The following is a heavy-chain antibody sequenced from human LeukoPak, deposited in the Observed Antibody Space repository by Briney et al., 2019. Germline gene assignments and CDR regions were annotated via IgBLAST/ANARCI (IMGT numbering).Heavy chain of an antibody. CDR2: ISAYNGNT. Sequence: ASVKVSCKASGYTFTSYGISWVRQAPGQGLEWMGWISAYNGNTNYAQKLQGRVTMTTDTSTSTAYMELRRLRSDDTAVYYCARARTANYGDYLAAPDGMDVWGQGTTVTVSS. CDR1: GYTFTSYG. J-gene: IGHJ6*02. V-gene: IGHV1-18*01. D-gene: IGHD4-17*01. CDR3: ARARTANYGDYLAAPDGMDV.